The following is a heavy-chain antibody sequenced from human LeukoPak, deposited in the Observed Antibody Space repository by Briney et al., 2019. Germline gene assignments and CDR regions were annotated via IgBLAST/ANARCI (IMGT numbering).Heavy chain of an antibody. Sequence: GGSLRLSCAASGFTFSSYAMHWVRQAPGKGLEWVAVISYDGSNKYYADSVKGRFTISRDNSKNTLYLQMNSLRAEDTAVYYCVRETPRRGETRDGYRWGQGTLVTVSS. CDR1: GFTFSSYA. V-gene: IGHV3-30-3*01. CDR2: ISYDGSNK. J-gene: IGHJ4*02. CDR3: VRETPRRGETRDGYR. D-gene: IGHD5-24*01.